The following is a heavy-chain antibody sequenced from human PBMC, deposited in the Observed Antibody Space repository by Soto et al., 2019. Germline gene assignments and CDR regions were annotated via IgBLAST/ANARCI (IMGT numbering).Heavy chain of an antibody. CDR1: GFALSSYA. CDR2: ISPQGGST. V-gene: IGHV3-64D*06. J-gene: IGHJ4*02. Sequence: GRSLRLSGLPAGFALSSYAIHWVRQTPGEGLEYVSAISPQGGSTYYADSVKGRFTISRDDSKNTVYLQMSSLRPDDTAVYYCVNMMIARGAFDFWGQGTLVTVSS. CDR3: VNMMIARGAFDF. D-gene: IGHD2-21*01.